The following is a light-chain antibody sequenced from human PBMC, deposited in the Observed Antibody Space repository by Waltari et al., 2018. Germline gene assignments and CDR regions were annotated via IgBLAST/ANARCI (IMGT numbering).Light chain of an antibody. J-gene: IGKJ4*01. CDR1: QSVNTY. V-gene: IGKV3-15*01. CDR3: QQHDNWPLT. Sequence: EIVMTQSPATLSVSPGERATLSCRASQSVNTYLAWYQPKTVQAPRLLIYGASTRATGIAARFSGSGSGTEFTLTISSLQSEDVAVYYCQQHDNWPLTFGGGTKVEIK. CDR2: GAS.